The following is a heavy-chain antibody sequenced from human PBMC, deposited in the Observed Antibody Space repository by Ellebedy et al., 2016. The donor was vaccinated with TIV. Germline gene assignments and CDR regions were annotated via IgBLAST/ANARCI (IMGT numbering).Heavy chain of an antibody. CDR3: TKGGGRQWLDDGDY. D-gene: IGHD6-19*01. J-gene: IGHJ4*02. V-gene: IGHV3-30*02. CDR1: GLTFSAYG. CDR2: IRYDGTKK. Sequence: GESLKISCAASGLTFSAYGMHWVRQAPGTGLEWVACIRYDGTKKYYADSVKGRFTISRDNSKNTLYLQMYSLRPEDTAVNYCTKGGGRQWLDDGDYWGQGTLVTVSS.